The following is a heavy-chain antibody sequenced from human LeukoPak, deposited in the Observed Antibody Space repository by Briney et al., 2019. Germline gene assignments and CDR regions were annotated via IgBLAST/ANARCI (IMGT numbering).Heavy chain of an antibody. CDR3: ARDVNNYFDY. J-gene: IGHJ4*02. Sequence: RPGGSLRLSCAASGFIFTAYGMHWVRQAPGKGLEWVAVISHDLTYQAYADSVKGRFTISRDDSKNTLYVQMNSLRTEDTAFYYCARDVNNYFDYWGLGTLVTVSS. V-gene: IGHV3-30*03. CDR1: GFIFTAYG. CDR2: ISHDLTYQ.